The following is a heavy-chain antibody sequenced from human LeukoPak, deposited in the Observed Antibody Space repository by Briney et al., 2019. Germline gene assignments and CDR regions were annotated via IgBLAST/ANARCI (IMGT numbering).Heavy chain of an antibody. CDR1: GFTFNNYA. V-gene: IGHV3-23*01. CDR3: ATFCSGGDCYSFAP. CDR2: IIGSGGNT. Sequence: GGSLRLSCAASGFTFNNYAMTWVRQAPGKGLEWVSTIIGSGGNTDYADSVKGRFTISRDNSKDTLFLQMDSLRVEDTAVYYCATFCSGGDCYSFAPWGQGTLVTVSS. J-gene: IGHJ5*02. D-gene: IGHD2-15*01.